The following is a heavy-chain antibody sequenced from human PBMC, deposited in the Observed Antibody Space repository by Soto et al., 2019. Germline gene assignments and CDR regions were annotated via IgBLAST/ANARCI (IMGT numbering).Heavy chain of an antibody. CDR3: ASNYYDSRLGFQH. CDR2: FDPEDGET. D-gene: IGHD3-22*01. Sequence: ASVKVSCKVSGYTLAELSVHWVRQAPGKGLEWMGGFDPEDGETIYAQKFQGRVTMTEDTSTDTAYMELSSLRSEDTAVYYCASNYYDSRLGFQHWGQGTLVTVSS. CDR1: GYTLAELS. V-gene: IGHV1-24*01. J-gene: IGHJ1*01.